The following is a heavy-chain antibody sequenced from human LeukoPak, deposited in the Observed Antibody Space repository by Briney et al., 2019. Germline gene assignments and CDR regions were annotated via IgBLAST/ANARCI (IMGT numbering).Heavy chain of an antibody. V-gene: IGHV4-59*02. Sequence: SETLSLTCTISSGSVSDYYRSWIRQSPGKGLEWIGNIYHTGSTSNSPALKSRVTISADTSQNQFSLKLSSVTAADTAVYYCARGQRITIFGAVTRELNWFDPWGQGTLVTVSS. CDR3: ARGQRITIFGAVTRELNWFDP. J-gene: IGHJ5*02. D-gene: IGHD3-3*01. CDR1: SGSVSDYY. CDR2: IYHTGST.